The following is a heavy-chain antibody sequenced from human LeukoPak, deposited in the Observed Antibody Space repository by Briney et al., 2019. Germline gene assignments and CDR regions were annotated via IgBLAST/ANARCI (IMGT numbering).Heavy chain of an antibody. CDR3: ARDGLLNGMDV. Sequence: ASVKVSCKASGGTFSSYAISWVRQAPGQGLEWMGRIIPILGIANYAQKFQGRVTITADKSTSTAYMELSSLRSEDTAVYYCARDGLLNGMDVWGQGTTVTVSS. J-gene: IGHJ6*02. CDR1: GGTFSSYA. V-gene: IGHV1-69*04. CDR2: IIPILGIA. D-gene: IGHD2/OR15-2a*01.